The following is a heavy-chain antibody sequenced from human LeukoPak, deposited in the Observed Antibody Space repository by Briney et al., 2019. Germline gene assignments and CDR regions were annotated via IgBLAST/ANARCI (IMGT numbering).Heavy chain of an antibody. CDR1: GYRFTSYW. CDR2: IYPGDSDT. D-gene: IGHD3-22*01. Sequence: GESLKISCKGSGYRFTSYWIGWVRPMPGKGPEWMGIIYPGDSDTRYSPSFQGQVTISADKSISTAYLQWSSLKASDTAMYYCARRHYYDSSGYLDYWGQGTLVTVSS. J-gene: IGHJ4*02. V-gene: IGHV5-51*01. CDR3: ARRHYYDSSGYLDY.